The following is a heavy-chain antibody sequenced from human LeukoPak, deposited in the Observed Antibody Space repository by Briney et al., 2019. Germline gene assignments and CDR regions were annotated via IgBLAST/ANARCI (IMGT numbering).Heavy chain of an antibody. Sequence: GGSLRLSCAASGFTFRDYTMNWVRESPGKGLQWVSYVSFGSSYISYADTLKGRFTISRDDAKSSVYLEMTSLRAEDTAVYYCARASTEYAVTDGFDTWGPGTLVTVSS. CDR1: GFTFRDYT. V-gene: IGHV3-21*01. D-gene: IGHD4-17*01. J-gene: IGHJ5*02. CDR2: VSFGSSYI. CDR3: ARASTEYAVTDGFDT.